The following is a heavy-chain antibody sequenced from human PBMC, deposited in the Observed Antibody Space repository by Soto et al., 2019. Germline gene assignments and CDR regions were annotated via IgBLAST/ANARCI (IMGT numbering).Heavy chain of an antibody. J-gene: IGHJ4*02. D-gene: IGHD6-25*01. V-gene: IGHV3-9*01. Sequence: EVQLVESGGGLLQPGRSLRLSGEVPGFNLGNYAMHWVRKAQGKGLGWVAGINWNSDKVGYAGSVKGRFTISRDNAKSSVYLQMNGLTTEDTARYYCAKDKGGTPYYFDSWGQGILVTVSS. CDR2: INWNSDKV. CDR1: GFNLGNYA. CDR3: AKDKGGTPYYFDS.